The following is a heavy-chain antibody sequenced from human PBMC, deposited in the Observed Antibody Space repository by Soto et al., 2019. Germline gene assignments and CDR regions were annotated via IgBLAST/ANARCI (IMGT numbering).Heavy chain of an antibody. J-gene: IGHJ5*02. CDR1: GDSISSYS. Sequence: PSETLSLTCTVSGDSISSYSWSWIRQPPGKGLEWIGNIPCNGNTNYSPSLKSRVTMSIDKSKNHFYLKLISVTTADTAMYFCARNGDCTRPGCIVGWFDPWGPGTLVTVSS. D-gene: IGHD2-8*01. CDR3: ARNGDCTRPGCIVGWFDP. CDR2: IPCNGNT. V-gene: IGHV4-59*12.